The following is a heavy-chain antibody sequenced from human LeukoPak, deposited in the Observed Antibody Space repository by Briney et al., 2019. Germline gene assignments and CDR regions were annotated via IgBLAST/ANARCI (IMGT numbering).Heavy chain of an antibody. Sequence: GGSLRLSCAASGFTFNTYPMSWVRQAPGKGLEWVSGISSSGDTKDYADSVKGRFTISRDNAKNTLFLQMNTLRAEDTAVYYCAKDFDSSKWFYTHWGKGTLVTVSS. CDR2: ISSSGDTK. CDR3: AKDFDSSKWFYTH. D-gene: IGHD6-13*01. V-gene: IGHV3-23*01. J-gene: IGHJ4*02. CDR1: GFTFNTYP.